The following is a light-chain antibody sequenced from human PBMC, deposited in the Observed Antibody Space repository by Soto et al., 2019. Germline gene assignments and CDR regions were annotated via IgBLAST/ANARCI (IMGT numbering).Light chain of an antibody. CDR1: QSVSSY. Sequence: EIVLTQSPATLSLSPGERATLSCRASQSVSSYLAWYQQKPGQAPRLLIYDASNRATSIPARFSGSGSGTDFTLTITSLEPEEFAAYYSQQRSNCSPYTFGQGTKLEIK. CDR3: QQRSNCSPYT. CDR2: DAS. J-gene: IGKJ2*01. V-gene: IGKV3-11*01.